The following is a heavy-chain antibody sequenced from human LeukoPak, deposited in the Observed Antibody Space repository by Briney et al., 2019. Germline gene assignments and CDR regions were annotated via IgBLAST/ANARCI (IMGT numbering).Heavy chain of an antibody. CDR2: ISGSSVSI. Sequence: GGSLRLSCVASGFMFSNYGMNWVRQAPGKGLEWVSAISGSSVSIYYADSVKGRFTISRDNSKNTLYLQMNSLRSEDTAVYYCARGSAENYYYMDVWGKGTTVTISS. CDR1: GFMFSNYG. V-gene: IGHV3-23*01. J-gene: IGHJ6*03. CDR3: ARGSAENYYYMDV.